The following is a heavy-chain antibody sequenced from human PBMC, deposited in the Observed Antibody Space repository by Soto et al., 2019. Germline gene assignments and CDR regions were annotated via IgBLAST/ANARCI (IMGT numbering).Heavy chain of an antibody. CDR2: IYYSGST. D-gene: IGHD4-17*01. V-gene: IGHV4-30-4*01. Sequence: TLSLTCTVSGGSISSGDYYWSWIRQPPGKGLEWIGYIYYSGSTYYNPSLKSRVTISVDTSKNQFSLRLSSVTAADTAVYYCARVVAYGGTRWFDPWGQGTLVTVSS. CDR3: ARVVAYGGTRWFDP. CDR1: GGSISSGDYY. J-gene: IGHJ5*02.